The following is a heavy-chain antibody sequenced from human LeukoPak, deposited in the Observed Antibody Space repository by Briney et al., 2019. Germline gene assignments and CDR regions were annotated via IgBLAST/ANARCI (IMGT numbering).Heavy chain of an antibody. CDR1: GGTFSSYA. Sequence: ASVKVSCKASGGTFSSYAISWVRQAPGQGLEWMGWISAYNGNTNYAQKLQGRVTMTTDTSTSTAYMELRSLRSDDTAVYYCARDDSAGWFDPWGQGTLVTVSS. V-gene: IGHV1-18*01. CDR2: ISAYNGNT. D-gene: IGHD1-26*01. J-gene: IGHJ5*02. CDR3: ARDDSAGWFDP.